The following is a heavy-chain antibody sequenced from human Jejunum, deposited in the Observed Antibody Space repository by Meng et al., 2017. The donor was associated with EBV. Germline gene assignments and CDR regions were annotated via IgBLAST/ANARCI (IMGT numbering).Heavy chain of an antibody. CDR2: MNPNSGNT. J-gene: IGHJ5*02. CDR3: ARGASYGSALP. V-gene: IGHV1-8*01. CDR1: GYSSTSYD. D-gene: IGHD5-18*01. Sequence: HVQLVRSGAEVKTPGTSVKSSGNASGYSSTSYDINWVRQATGQGLEWMGWMNPNSGNTGYAQKFQGRVTMTRNTSISTAYMELSSLRSEDTAVYYCARGASYGSALPWGQGTLVTVSS.